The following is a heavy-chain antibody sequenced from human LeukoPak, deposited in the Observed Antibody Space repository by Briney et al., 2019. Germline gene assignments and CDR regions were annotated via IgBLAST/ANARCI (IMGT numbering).Heavy chain of an antibody. D-gene: IGHD6-13*01. CDR2: ISSSSSYI. CDR1: GLTFSSYS. Sequence: GGSLRLSCAASGLTFSSYSMNWVRQAPGKVLEWVSSISSSSSYIYYADSVKGRFTISRDNAKNSLYLQMNSLRAEDTAVYYCARGYSSSWSDYWGQGTLVTVSS. CDR3: ARGYSSSWSDY. V-gene: IGHV3-21*01. J-gene: IGHJ4*02.